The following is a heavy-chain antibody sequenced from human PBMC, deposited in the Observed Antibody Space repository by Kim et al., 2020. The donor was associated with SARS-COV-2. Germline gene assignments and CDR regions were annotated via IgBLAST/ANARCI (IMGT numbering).Heavy chain of an antibody. V-gene: IGHV3-30*04. Sequence: GGSLRLSCAASGFTFSSYAMHWVRQAPGKGLEWVAVISYDGSNKYYADSVKGRFTISRDNSKNTLYLQMNSLRAEDTAVYYCARAPLALGYCSSTSCYSGWDAFDIWGQGTMVTVSS. J-gene: IGHJ3*02. CDR3: ARAPLALGYCSSTSCYSGWDAFDI. D-gene: IGHD2-2*01. CDR1: GFTFSSYA. CDR2: ISYDGSNK.